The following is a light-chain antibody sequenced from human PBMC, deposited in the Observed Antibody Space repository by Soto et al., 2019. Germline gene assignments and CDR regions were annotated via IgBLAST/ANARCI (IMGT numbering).Light chain of an antibody. CDR2: DVS. CDR3: SLYTSSYTLV. CDR1: SSDVGDYNY. V-gene: IGLV2-14*01. Sequence: QSVLTQPASVSGSPGQSITISCTGTSSDVGDYNYVSWYQQHPGKAPKLMIYDVSNRPSGVSNRFSGSKSGNTASLTISGLQAEDEADYYCSLYTSSYTLVFGGGTKVTVL. J-gene: IGLJ2*01.